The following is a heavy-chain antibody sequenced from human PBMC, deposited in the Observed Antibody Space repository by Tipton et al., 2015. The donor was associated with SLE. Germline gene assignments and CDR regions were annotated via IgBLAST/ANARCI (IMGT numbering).Heavy chain of an antibody. CDR1: GYAFIDYD. D-gene: IGHD1-26*01. J-gene: IGHJ3*01. Sequence: QLVQSGAEVKKPGVSVKVSCKASGYAFIDYDINWVRQATGQGLEWLGWMYPNRGDTGYAQKFQGRVTMTRDTSTSTAYMELSSLRSEDTAVYDCARGGRSLGAYTFDVWGQGTLVTVSS. CDR2: MYPNRGDT. V-gene: IGHV1-8*01. CDR3: ARGGRSLGAYTFDV.